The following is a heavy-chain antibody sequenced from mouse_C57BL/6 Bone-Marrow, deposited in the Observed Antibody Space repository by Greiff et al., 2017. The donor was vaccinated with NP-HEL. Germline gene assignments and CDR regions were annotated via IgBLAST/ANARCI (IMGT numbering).Heavy chain of an antibody. CDR2: ISSGSSTI. D-gene: IGHD1-1*01. Sequence: EVKLVESGGGLVKPGGSLKLSCAASGFTFSDYGMHWVRQAPETGLEWVAYISSGSSTIYYADTVKGRFTISRDNAKNTLFLQMTSLRSEDTAMYYCARPENGSIAMDYWGQGTSVTVSS. CDR3: ARPENGSIAMDY. V-gene: IGHV5-17*01. J-gene: IGHJ4*01. CDR1: GFTFSDYG.